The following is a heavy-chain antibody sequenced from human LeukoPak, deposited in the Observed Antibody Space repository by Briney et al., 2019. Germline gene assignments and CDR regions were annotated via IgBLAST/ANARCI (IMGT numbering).Heavy chain of an antibody. CDR3: ATLTKFDY. J-gene: IGHJ4*02. V-gene: IGHV1-24*01. Sequence: EASVKVSCKASGYTFTSYDINWVRQAPGKGLEWMGGFDPEDGETIYAQKFQGRVTMTEDTSTDTAYMELSSLRSEDTAVYYCATLTKFDYWGQGTLVTVSS. CDR1: GYTFTSYD. CDR2: FDPEDGET. D-gene: IGHD4/OR15-4a*01.